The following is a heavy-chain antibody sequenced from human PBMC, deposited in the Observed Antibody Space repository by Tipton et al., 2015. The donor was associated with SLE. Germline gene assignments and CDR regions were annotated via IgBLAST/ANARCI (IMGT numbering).Heavy chain of an antibody. CDR1: GGSISSSSSYY. CDR2: VYHRGST. J-gene: IGHJ4*02. Sequence: TLSLTCAVYGGSISSSSSYYWAWIRQPPGKGVEWIGEVYHRGSTNYNPSLKSRATISLDTSKNQFSLKLTSVTAADTAVYYCAREWELPPAVFDYWGQGTLVTVSS. V-gene: IGHV4-39*07. D-gene: IGHD1-26*01. CDR3: AREWELPPAVFDY.